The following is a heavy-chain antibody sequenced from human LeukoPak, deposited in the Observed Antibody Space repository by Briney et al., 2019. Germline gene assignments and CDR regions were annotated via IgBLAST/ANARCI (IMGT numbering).Heavy chain of an antibody. CDR3: ARSSMAVAGTLGY. J-gene: IGHJ4*02. Sequence: PGGSLRLSCAASGFPLSSYAMSWVRQVPGKGLEWVSATSSSDDGTYYADSVKGRFNVSRDNSKNTVYLQMNSLRGEDTAVYYCARSSMAVAGTLGYWGQGTLVTVSS. D-gene: IGHD6-19*01. CDR1: GFPLSSYA. CDR2: TSSSDDGT. V-gene: IGHV3-23*01.